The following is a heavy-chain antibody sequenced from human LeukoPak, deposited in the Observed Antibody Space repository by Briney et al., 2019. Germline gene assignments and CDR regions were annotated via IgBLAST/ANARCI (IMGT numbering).Heavy chain of an antibody. J-gene: IGHJ4*02. CDR2: IYYSGST. CDR3: ARMPDILTGLDS. CDR1: GGSISSSSYY. D-gene: IGHD3-9*01. Sequence: SETLSLTCTVSGGSISSSSYYWGWIRQPPGKGLEWIGSIYYSGSTYYNPSLKSRVTISVDTSKNQFSLKLSSVTAADTAVYYCARMPDILTGLDSWGQGTLVTVSS. V-gene: IGHV4-39*07.